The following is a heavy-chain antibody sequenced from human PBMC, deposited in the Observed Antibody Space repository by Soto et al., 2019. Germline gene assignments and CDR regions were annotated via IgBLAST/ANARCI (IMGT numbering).Heavy chain of an antibody. CDR3: ARDVGDTAMVSQPPHEDYYYGMDV. CDR1: GFTFSSYA. J-gene: IGHJ6*02. CDR2: ISYDGSNK. Sequence: QVQLVESGGGVVQPGRSLRLSCAASGFTFSSYAMHWVRQAPGKGLEWVAVISYDGSNKYYADSVKGRFTISRDNSKNTQDLQMTSLIAEDTAVYYSARDVGDTAMVSQPPHEDYYYGMDVWGQGTTVTVSS. D-gene: IGHD5-18*01. V-gene: IGHV3-30-3*01.